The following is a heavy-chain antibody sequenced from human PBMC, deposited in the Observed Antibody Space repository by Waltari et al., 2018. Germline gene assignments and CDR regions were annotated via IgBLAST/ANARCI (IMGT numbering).Heavy chain of an antibody. V-gene: IGHV3-48*01. CDR1: GFTFSNYN. J-gene: IGHJ2*01. CDR3: ASLSWYFDL. CDR2: ISTSSSTI. Sequence: EVPLVESVGGLVQPGGSVTLSCAAFGFTFSNYNMDWVRQSPGKGREWVSYISTSSSTIDYADAVKVRFTISRDNAKNSLYLQMDSLRAEDTSVYYCASLSWYFDLWGRGTLVTVSS.